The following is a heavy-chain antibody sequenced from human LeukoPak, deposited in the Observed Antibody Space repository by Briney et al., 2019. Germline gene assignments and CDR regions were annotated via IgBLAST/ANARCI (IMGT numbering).Heavy chain of an antibody. D-gene: IGHD5-24*01. CDR1: GGSFSGYY. Sequence: SETLSLTCAVYGGSFSGYYWSWIRQPPGKGLEWIGEINHSGSTNYNPSLKSRVTISVDTSKSQFSLKLSSVTAADTAVYYCAGSKEMATIGGRYFDYWGQGTLVTVSS. CDR2: INHSGST. V-gene: IGHV4-34*01. J-gene: IGHJ4*02. CDR3: AGSKEMATIGGRYFDY.